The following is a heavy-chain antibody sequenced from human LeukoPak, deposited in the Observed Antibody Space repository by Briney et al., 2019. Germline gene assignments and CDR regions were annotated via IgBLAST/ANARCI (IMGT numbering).Heavy chain of an antibody. D-gene: IGHD6-19*01. Sequence: SETLSLTCTVSGGSISSSSYYWGWIRQPPGKGLGWIGSIYYSGSTYYNPSLKSRVTISVDTSKNQFSLKLSSVTAADTAVYYCARQTVAGSCLDYWGQGTLVTVSS. CDR1: GGSISSSSYY. J-gene: IGHJ4*02. CDR2: IYYSGST. V-gene: IGHV4-39*01. CDR3: ARQTVAGSCLDY.